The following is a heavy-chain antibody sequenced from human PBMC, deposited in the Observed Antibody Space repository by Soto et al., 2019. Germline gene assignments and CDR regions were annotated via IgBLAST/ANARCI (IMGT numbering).Heavy chain of an antibody. CDR2: ISASNGIT. D-gene: IGHD3-22*01. J-gene: IGHJ4*02. CDR1: GYRFTSYG. V-gene: IGHV1-18*04. Sequence: QVHLVQSGAEVKNPGASVKVSCKASGYRFTSYGISWVRQAPGQGLEWMGWISASNGITSYAQKFQGRVTMTTDTSTTTAYMELRSLRSDDTAVYFCARVYRFYDRRPYYFDYWGQGTLVTVSS. CDR3: ARVYRFYDRRPYYFDY.